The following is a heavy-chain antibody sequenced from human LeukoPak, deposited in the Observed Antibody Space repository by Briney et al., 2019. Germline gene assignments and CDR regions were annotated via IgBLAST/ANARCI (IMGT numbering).Heavy chain of an antibody. CDR1: GFTFSSYG. CDR3: ARDPFCVAAAGMSFDY. Sequence: GRSLRLSCAAFGFTFSSYGMHWVRQAPGKGLEWVAVIWYDGSNKYYADSVKGRFTISRDNSKNTLYLQMNSLRAEDTAVYYCARDPFCVAAAGMSFDYWGQGTLVTVSS. V-gene: IGHV3-33*01. D-gene: IGHD6-13*01. CDR2: IWYDGSNK. J-gene: IGHJ4*02.